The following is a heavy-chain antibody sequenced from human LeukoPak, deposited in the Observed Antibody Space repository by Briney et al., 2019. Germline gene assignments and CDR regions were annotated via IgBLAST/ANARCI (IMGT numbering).Heavy chain of an antibody. Sequence: GSLRLSCAASGFTFSSYSMNWIRQPPGKGLEWIGEINHSGSTNYNPSLKSRVTISVDTSKNQFSLKLSSVTAADTAVYYCARGTYYYGSGSYRTRPNWFDPWGQGTLVTVSS. D-gene: IGHD3-10*01. CDR1: GFTFSSYS. J-gene: IGHJ5*02. V-gene: IGHV4-34*01. CDR2: INHSGST. CDR3: ARGTYYYGSGSYRTRPNWFDP.